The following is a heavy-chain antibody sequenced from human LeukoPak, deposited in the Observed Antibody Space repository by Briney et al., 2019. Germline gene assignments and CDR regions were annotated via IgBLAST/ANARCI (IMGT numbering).Heavy chain of an antibody. CDR2: IIPIFGTA. Sequence: SMKVSCKASGGTFSSYAISWVRQAPGQGLEWMGGIIPIFGTANYAQKFQGRVTITTDKSTSTAYMELSSLRSEDTAVYYCAREGMTTVTTGELLGIWGQGTMVTVSS. CDR3: AREGMTTVTTGELLGI. CDR1: GGTFSSYA. V-gene: IGHV1-69*05. J-gene: IGHJ3*02. D-gene: IGHD4-17*01.